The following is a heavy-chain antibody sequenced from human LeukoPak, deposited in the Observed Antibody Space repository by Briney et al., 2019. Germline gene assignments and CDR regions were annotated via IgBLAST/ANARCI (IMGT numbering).Heavy chain of an antibody. V-gene: IGHV4-59*11. CDR1: GASMSTHY. Sequence: SETLSLTCTVSGASMSTHYWSWLRQPPGKGLEWIGYLLDSWRTKDNPSLQSRVSLSADTSKNQSSLRLTSVTAADTAVYYCATIRRGSIYGYFDFWGQGILVTVSS. D-gene: IGHD5-18*01. J-gene: IGHJ4*02. CDR2: LLDSWRT. CDR3: ATIRRGSIYGYFDF.